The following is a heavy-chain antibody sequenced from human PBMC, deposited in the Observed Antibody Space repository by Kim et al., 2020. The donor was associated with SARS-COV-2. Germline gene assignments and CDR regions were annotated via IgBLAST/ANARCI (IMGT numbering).Heavy chain of an antibody. V-gene: IGHV3-23*01. D-gene: IGHD2-21*02. Sequence: KGRFTITRDNSKNTLYLQMNSLRAEDKAVYYCAKDHLAYCGGDCYFAFDIWGQGTMVTVSS. CDR3: AKDHLAYCGGDCYFAFDI. J-gene: IGHJ3*02.